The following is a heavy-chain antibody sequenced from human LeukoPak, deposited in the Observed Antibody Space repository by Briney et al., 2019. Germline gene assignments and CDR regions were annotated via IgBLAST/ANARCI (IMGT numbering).Heavy chain of an antibody. CDR3: ARDWIDRSLDY. D-gene: IGHD2-2*03. V-gene: IGHV3-33*01. CDR1: GFTFSDYG. J-gene: IGHJ4*02. CDR2: LSPHANYE. Sequence: GGSLRLSCAASGFTFSDYGIHWVRQAPGKGLEWVAVLSPHANYEYYADSVQGRFTMSGDDSKNTVYLLMNSLTDEETAVYYCARDWIDRSLDYWGLGTLVTVSS.